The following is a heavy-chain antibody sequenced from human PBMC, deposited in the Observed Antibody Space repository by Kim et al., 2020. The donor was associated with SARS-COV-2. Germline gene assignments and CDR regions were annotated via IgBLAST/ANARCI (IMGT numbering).Heavy chain of an antibody. V-gene: IGHV3-23*01. D-gene: IGHD2-15*01. Sequence: GGSLRLSCAASGFTFSYYAMSWVRQAPGKGLEWVSVISGSGGTTYYADSVKGRFTISRDNSKNTLYLQINSPRAEDTAVYYCAKNRRDTCYSCLHYWGQGTLVTVSS. J-gene: IGHJ4*02. CDR3: AKNRRDTCYSCLHY. CDR1: GFTFSYYA. CDR2: ISGSGGTT.